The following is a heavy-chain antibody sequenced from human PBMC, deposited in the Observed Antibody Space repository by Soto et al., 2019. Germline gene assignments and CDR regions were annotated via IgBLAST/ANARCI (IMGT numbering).Heavy chain of an antibody. CDR1: GGTFSSYT. Sequence: QVQLVQSGAEVKKPGSSVKVSCKASGGTFSSYTISWVRQAPGQGLEWMGRIIPILGIANYAQKFQGRVKITADKSTSTAYMELSSLRSEDTAVYYCARAGGPLDWYFDLWGRGTLVTVSS. J-gene: IGHJ2*01. V-gene: IGHV1-69*02. D-gene: IGHD3-10*01. CDR3: ARAGGPLDWYFDL. CDR2: IIPILGIA.